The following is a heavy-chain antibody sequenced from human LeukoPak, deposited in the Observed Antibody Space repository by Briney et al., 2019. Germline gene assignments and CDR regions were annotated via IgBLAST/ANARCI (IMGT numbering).Heavy chain of an antibody. Sequence: GGSLRLSCAASGFSFSSFWMTWVRQAPGKVLEWVANIKEDGSRNHCVDSVKGRFTISRDNAKNSLFLQMSSLRVEDTAVYYCARANNAGWFDYWGQGTLVTVSS. CDR3: ARANNAGWFDY. D-gene: IGHD6-19*01. CDR1: GFSFSSFW. V-gene: IGHV3-7*04. J-gene: IGHJ4*02. CDR2: IKEDGSRN.